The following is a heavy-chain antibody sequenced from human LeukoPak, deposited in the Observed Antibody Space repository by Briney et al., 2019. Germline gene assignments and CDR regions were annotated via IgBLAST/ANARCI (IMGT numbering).Heavy chain of an antibody. CDR1: GYSFTSYW. CDR2: IDPSDSYT. J-gene: IGHJ4*02. Sequence: GASLQISCKGSGYSFTSYWISWVRQVPGKGLEWMGRIDPSDSYTNYSPSFQGHVTISADKSISTAYLQWSSLKASDTAMYYCASASSLRLGELSLSGWGQGTLVTVSS. V-gene: IGHV5-10-1*01. D-gene: IGHD3-16*02. CDR3: ASASSLRLGELSLSG.